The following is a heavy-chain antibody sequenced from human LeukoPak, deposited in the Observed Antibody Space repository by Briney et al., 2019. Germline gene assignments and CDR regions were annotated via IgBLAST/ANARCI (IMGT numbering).Heavy chain of an antibody. V-gene: IGHV3-74*01. CDR3: ARSHMSGDYSNY. Sequence: GGSLRLSCAASGYTFSSYWMHWVRQAPGKGLVWVSRINSDGSSTSYADSVKGRFTISRDNAKNTLYLQMNSLRAEDTAVYYCARSHMSGDYSNYWGQGTLVTVSS. CDR1: GYTFSSYW. J-gene: IGHJ4*02. CDR2: INSDGSST. D-gene: IGHD4-11*01.